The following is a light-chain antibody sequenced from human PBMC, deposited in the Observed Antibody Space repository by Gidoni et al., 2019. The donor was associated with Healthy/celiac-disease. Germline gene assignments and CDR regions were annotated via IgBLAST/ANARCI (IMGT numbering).Light chain of an antibody. CDR2: WAS. Sequence: DIVLTQSPDSLAVSLGERATINCKSSQIVLYSCNNKNYLAWYQQKPGQPPKLLIYWASTRESGVPDRFIGSGSGTDFTLTIISLHAEDVAVYYCQQYYSTPRTFGQGTKVEIK. CDR1: QIVLYSCNNKNY. CDR3: QQYYSTPRT. V-gene: IGKV4-1*01. J-gene: IGKJ1*01.